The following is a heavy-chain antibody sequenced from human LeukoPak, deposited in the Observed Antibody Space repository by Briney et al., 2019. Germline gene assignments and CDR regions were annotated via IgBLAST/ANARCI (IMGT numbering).Heavy chain of an antibody. CDR2: ISYDGSNK. J-gene: IGHJ4*02. CDR1: GFTFSSYA. D-gene: IGHD6-19*01. CDR3: ARVDRSSGWLGGGYFDY. V-gene: IGHV3-30-3*01. Sequence: GGSLRLSCAASGFTFSSYAMHWVRQAPGKGLEWVAVISYDGSNKYYADSVKGRFTISRDNSKNTLYLQMNSLRAEDTAVYYCARVDRSSGWLGGGYFDYWGQGTLVTVSS.